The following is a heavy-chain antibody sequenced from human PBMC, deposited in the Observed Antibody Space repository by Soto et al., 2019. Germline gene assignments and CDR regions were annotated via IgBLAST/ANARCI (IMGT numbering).Heavy chain of an antibody. Sequence: QVQLVQSGAEVKKPGSSVKVSCKASGGTFSSYSINGVRQAPGQGLEWMGDIIPIFGTANYAQKFQGRVTIIADESTGTAYMELSSLRSEDTAVYYCARGGGRHSGGIDYWGQGTLVTVSS. J-gene: IGHJ4*02. CDR1: GGTFSSYS. CDR3: ARGGGRHSGGIDY. V-gene: IGHV1-69*01. CDR2: IIPIFGTA. D-gene: IGHD1-26*01.